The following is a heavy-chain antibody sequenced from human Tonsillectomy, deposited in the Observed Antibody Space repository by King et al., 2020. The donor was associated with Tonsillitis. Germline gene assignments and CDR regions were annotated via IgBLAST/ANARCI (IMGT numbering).Heavy chain of an antibody. CDR2: IYYSGST. CDR1: GGSISSYY. CDR3: ARSESGYSNFPFYYYYYYMDV. Sequence: QLQESGPGLVKPSETLSLTCTVSGGSISSYYWSWIRQPPGKGLEWIGDIYYSGSTNYNPSLKSRVTISVDTSKNQFSLKLSSVTAADTAVYYCARSESGYSNFPFYYYYYYMDVWGKGTTVTVSS. V-gene: IGHV4-59*01. D-gene: IGHD6-13*01. J-gene: IGHJ6*03.